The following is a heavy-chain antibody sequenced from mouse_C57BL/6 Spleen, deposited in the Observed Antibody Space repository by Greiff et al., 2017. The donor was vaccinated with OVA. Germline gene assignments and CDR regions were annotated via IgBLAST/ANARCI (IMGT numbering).Heavy chain of an antibody. Sequence: QVQLQQPGAELVKPGASVKLSCKASGYTFTSYWMQWVKQRPGHGLEWIGEIDPSDSYTNYNQKFKGKATLTVDTSSSTAYMQLSSLTSEDSAVYYCARGVYYGSSPYFDYWGQGTTLTVSS. J-gene: IGHJ2*01. CDR3: ARGVYYGSSPYFDY. CDR2: IDPSDSYT. CDR1: GYTFTSYW. D-gene: IGHD1-1*01. V-gene: IGHV1-50*01.